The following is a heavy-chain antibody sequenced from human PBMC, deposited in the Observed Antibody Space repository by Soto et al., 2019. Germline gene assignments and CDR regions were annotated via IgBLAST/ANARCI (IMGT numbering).Heavy chain of an antibody. D-gene: IGHD6-6*01. Sequence: QVQLQESGPGLVEPSQTLSLTCTISNGSINRGGYYWSWIRQHPGKDLEWVVYMSYSGSTYYSPSLKCRVIISGDTSKTQLSLKLSSVTAADTGIYFCARARVISSRNWFDPWGQGTLVTVSS. CDR1: NGSINRGGYY. J-gene: IGHJ5*02. CDR3: ARARVISSRNWFDP. V-gene: IGHV4-31*03. CDR2: MSYSGST.